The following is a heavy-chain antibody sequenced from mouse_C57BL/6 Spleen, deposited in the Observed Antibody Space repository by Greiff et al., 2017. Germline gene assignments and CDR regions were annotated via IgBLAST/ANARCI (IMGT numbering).Heavy chain of an antibody. V-gene: IGHV5-4*01. D-gene: IGHD1-1*01. Sequence: EVMLVESGGGLVKPGGSLKLSCAASGFTFSSYAMSWVRQTPEKRLEWVATISDGGSYTYYPDNVKGRFPISRDNAQNNQYLQMSHLKSEDTAMYYWARDHGYGSIYYFGYWGQGTTLTVSS. J-gene: IGHJ2*01. CDR3: ARDHGYGSIYYFGY. CDR2: ISDGGSYT. CDR1: GFTFSSYA.